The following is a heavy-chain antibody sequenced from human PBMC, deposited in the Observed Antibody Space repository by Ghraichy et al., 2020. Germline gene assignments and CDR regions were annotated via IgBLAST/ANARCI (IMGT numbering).Heavy chain of an antibody. CDR3: ARWDMITFGGGPGVDYYYYYGMDV. Sequence: GGSLRLSCAASGFTFSSYSMNWVRQAPGKGLEWVSSISSSSSYIYYADSVKGRFTISRDNAKNSLYLQMNSLRAEDTAVYYCARWDMITFGGGPGVDYYYYYGMDVWGQGTTVTVSS. V-gene: IGHV3-21*01. J-gene: IGHJ6*02. CDR2: ISSSSSYI. D-gene: IGHD3-16*01. CDR1: GFTFSSYS.